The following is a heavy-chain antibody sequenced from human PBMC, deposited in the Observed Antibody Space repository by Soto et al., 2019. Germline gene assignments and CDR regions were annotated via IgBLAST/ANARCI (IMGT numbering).Heavy chain of an antibody. Sequence: ESLKVSCKGSGYSFTSYWIGWVRQMPGKGLEWMGIIYPGDSDTRYSPSFQGQVTISADKSISTAYLQWSSLKASDTAMYYCARTSAAGKYYYGMDVWGQGTTVTV. CDR3: ARTSAAGKYYYGMDV. J-gene: IGHJ6*02. D-gene: IGHD6-13*01. CDR2: IYPGDSDT. CDR1: GYSFTSYW. V-gene: IGHV5-51*01.